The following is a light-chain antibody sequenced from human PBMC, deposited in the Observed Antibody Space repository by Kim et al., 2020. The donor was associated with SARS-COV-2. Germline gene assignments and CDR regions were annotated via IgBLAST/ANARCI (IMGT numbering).Light chain of an antibody. Sequence: ASDGDRVTITCRASQSISSWLAWYQQKPGKPLNLLIYDASSLASGVPSRFSGTGSGTEFTLNISSLQPDDFATYYCQQYNTYPWTFGQGTTVEIK. CDR1: QSISSW. CDR3: QQYNTYPWT. V-gene: IGKV1-5*01. CDR2: DAS. J-gene: IGKJ1*01.